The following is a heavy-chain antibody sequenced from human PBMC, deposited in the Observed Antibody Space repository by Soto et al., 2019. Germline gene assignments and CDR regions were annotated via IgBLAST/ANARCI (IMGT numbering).Heavy chain of an antibody. CDR1: GFTFRGYA. J-gene: IGHJ4*02. Sequence: QVQLVESGGGVVQPGRSLRLSCAASGFTFRGYAMPWVRQAPGRGLEWVAVISFDGSNKYYADSVKGRFTISRDNSKNTLYLQMNSLRAEDTAVYYCTCGGDCSYYFDYWGQGTLVTVSS. V-gene: IGHV3-30-3*01. CDR2: ISFDGSNK. CDR3: TCGGDCSYYFDY. D-gene: IGHD2-21*02.